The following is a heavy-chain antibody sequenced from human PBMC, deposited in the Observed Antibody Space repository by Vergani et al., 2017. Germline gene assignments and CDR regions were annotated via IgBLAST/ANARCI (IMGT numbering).Heavy chain of an antibody. CDR2: ISSSSSYI. Sequence: EVQLLESGGGLVQPGGSLRLSCAASGFNFNIYAMSWVRQAPGKGLEWVSSISSSSSYIYYADSVKGRFTISRDNAKNSLYLQMNSLRAEDTAVYYCARDGTYDSSGYYDYWGQGTLVTVSS. D-gene: IGHD3-22*01. CDR1: GFNFNIYA. J-gene: IGHJ4*02. CDR3: ARDGTYDSSGYYDY. V-gene: IGHV3-21*01.